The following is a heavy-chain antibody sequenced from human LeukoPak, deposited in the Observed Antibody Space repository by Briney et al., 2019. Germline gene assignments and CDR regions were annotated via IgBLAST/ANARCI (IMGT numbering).Heavy chain of an antibody. V-gene: IGHV3-48*03. Sequence: TGGSLRLSCAASGFTFSSYEMSWVRQAPGKGLEWVSYISSSGSTIYYADSVKGRFTISRDNAKNSLYLQMNSLRAEDTAVYYYARPGYSSGWTFDYWGQGTLVTVSS. CDR2: ISSSGSTI. CDR3: ARPGYSSGWTFDY. D-gene: IGHD6-19*01. CDR1: GFTFSSYE. J-gene: IGHJ4*02.